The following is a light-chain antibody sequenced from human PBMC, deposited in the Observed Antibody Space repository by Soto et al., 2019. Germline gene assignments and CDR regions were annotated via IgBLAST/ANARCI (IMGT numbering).Light chain of an antibody. CDR1: QSIRYY. Sequence: DIQLTQSPPTLSASVGDRVTITCRASQSIRYYLAWYQQMPGKAPKLLSYGACSLQSGVPSRFSSGGSGTEWTLTVSRPPTDDVATYFCQHHDSYSQSFGPGNKVEIK. CDR2: GAC. V-gene: IGKV1-5*01. CDR3: QHHDSYSQS. J-gene: IGKJ1*01.